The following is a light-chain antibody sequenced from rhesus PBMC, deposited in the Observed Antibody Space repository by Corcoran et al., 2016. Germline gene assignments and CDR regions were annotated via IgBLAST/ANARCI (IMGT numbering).Light chain of an antibody. J-gene: IGLJ1*01. CDR1: SSDIGGYTH. Sequence: QAAPTQSPSVSGSPGQSVTISCTGTSSDIGGYTHVSWYQQRPGKAPKLMIYEVNKRPSGVSDRFSGSKSGNAASLTISGLQAEDEADYYCSSYASGSTYVFGSGTRLTVL. CDR2: EVN. CDR3: SSYASGSTYV. V-gene: IGLV2-13*03.